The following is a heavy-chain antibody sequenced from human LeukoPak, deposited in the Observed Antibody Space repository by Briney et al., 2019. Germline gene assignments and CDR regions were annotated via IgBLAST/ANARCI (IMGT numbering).Heavy chain of an antibody. V-gene: IGHV3-21*04. J-gene: IGHJ6*03. Sequence: PGGSLRLSCAASGFTFSSYSMNWVRQAPGKGLEWVSSISSSSSYIYYADSVKGRFTISRDNAKNSLYLQMNSLRAEDTAVYYCARVSGQLVPGYYLDVWGKGTTVTVSS. CDR3: ARVSGQLVPGYYLDV. CDR2: ISSSSSYI. CDR1: GFTFSSYS. D-gene: IGHD6-6*01.